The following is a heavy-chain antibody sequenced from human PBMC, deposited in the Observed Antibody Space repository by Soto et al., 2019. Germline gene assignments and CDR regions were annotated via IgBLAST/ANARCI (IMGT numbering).Heavy chain of an antibody. J-gene: IGHJ6*02. CDR1: GYTLTELS. CDR2: FDPEDGET. V-gene: IGHV1-24*01. CDR3: ATRFMGATYGYYGMDV. Sequence: ASVKVSCKVSGYTLTELSMHGVRQAPGKGLEWMGGFDPEDGETIYAQKFQGRVTMTEDTSTDTAYMELSSLRSEDTAVYYCATRFMGATYGYYGMDVWGQGTTVTVSS. D-gene: IGHD1-26*01.